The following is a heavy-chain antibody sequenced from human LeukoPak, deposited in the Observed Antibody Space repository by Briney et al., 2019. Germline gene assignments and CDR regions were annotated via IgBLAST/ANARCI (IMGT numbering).Heavy chain of an antibody. V-gene: IGHV4-34*01. J-gene: IGHJ6*03. Sequence: SETLSLTCAVYGGSFSCYYWSWIRQPPGKGLEWSGEINHSGSTNYNPSLKSRVTISVDTSKNQFSLKLSSVTAADTAVYYCARSITIFGVPHMDVWGKGTTVTVPS. D-gene: IGHD3-3*01. CDR2: INHSGST. CDR1: GGSFSCYY. CDR3: ARSITIFGVPHMDV.